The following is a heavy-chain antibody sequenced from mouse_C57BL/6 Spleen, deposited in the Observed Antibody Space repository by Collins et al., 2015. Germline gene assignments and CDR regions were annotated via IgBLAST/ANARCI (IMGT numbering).Heavy chain of an antibody. CDR1: GYAFSSSW. Sequence: QVQLQQSGPELVKPGASVKISCKASGYAFSSSWMNWVKQRPGKGLEWIGRIYPGDGDTNYNGKFKGKATLTADKSSSTAYIQLSSLTSEDSAVYFCARWNYYGTSFDYWGQGTTLTVSS. V-gene: IGHV1-82*01. CDR3: ARWNYYGTSFDY. D-gene: IGHD1-1*01. J-gene: IGHJ2*01. CDR2: IYPGDGDT.